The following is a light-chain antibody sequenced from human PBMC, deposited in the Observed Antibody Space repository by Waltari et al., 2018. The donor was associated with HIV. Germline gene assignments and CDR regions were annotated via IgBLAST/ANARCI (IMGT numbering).Light chain of an antibody. Sequence: DIVMTQYPLSMPVTPGETASISCRSSQSLLHSNGYNYLDWYLQKPGQSPQLLIYLGSNRASGVPDRFSGSGSGPDFTLKISRVEAEDVGVYYCMQALQTRITFGQGTRLEIK. CDR2: LGS. J-gene: IGKJ5*01. CDR3: MQALQTRIT. V-gene: IGKV2-28*01. CDR1: QSLLHSNGYNY.